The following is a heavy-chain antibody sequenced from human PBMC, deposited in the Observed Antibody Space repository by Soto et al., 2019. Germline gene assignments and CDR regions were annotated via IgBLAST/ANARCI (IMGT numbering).Heavy chain of an antibody. Sequence: QVQLVQSGPEVKKPGASVKVSCKASGYTFTSYDITWVQQATGQGLEWMGWMNPSTGNTGYPQKFQGRVTMTRNTSISTVYMELGSLTSEDTAVYFCARSRVITASSDYWGQGTLVTVSS. D-gene: IGHD3-10*01. V-gene: IGHV1-8*02. J-gene: IGHJ4*02. CDR3: ARSRVITASSDY. CDR2: MNPSTGNT. CDR1: GYTFTSYD.